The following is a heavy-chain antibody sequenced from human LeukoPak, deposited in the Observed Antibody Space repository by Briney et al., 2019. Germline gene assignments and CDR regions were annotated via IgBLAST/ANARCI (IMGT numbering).Heavy chain of an antibody. Sequence: GGSLRLSCAASGFTFSSYAMSWVRQAPGKGLEWVSAISGSGGSTYYADSVKGRFTISRDNSKNTLYLQMNSLRAEDTAVYYRVWELSRGGYYGEKGYWGQGTLVTVSS. D-gene: IGHD3-22*01. J-gene: IGHJ4*02. V-gene: IGHV3-23*01. CDR2: ISGSGGST. CDR3: VWELSRGGYYGEKGY. CDR1: GFTFSSYA.